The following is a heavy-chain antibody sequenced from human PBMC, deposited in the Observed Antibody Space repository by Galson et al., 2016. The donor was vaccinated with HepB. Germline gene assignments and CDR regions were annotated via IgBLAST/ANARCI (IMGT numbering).Heavy chain of an antibody. Sequence: SLRLSCAASGFTFSTSTMHWVRQAPGKELEWVAAVRYDGNNKNYADSVKGRFTISRDNSKSTLFLQMNGLRADDTAVYYCVRERRSLYAFGDRWFDPWGQGTLVTVSS. V-gene: IGHV3-33*01. J-gene: IGHJ5*02. CDR1: GFTFSTST. D-gene: IGHD2/OR15-2a*01. CDR3: VRERRSLYAFGDRWFDP. CDR2: VRYDGNNK.